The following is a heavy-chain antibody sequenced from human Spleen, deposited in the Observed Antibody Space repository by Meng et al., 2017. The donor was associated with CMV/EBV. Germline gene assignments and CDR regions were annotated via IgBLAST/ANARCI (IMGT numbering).Heavy chain of an antibody. J-gene: IGHJ3*02. CDR1: GFTFDDYA. Sequence: GGSLRLSCAASGFTFDDYAMHWVRQAPGKGLEWVSGISWNSGSIGYADSVKGRFTISRDNAKNSLYLQMNSLRAEDTAVYYCARDSHYDSSGYYSPSDAFDIWGQGTMVTVSS. D-gene: IGHD3-22*01. V-gene: IGHV3-9*01. CDR3: ARDSHYDSSGYYSPSDAFDI. CDR2: ISWNSGSI.